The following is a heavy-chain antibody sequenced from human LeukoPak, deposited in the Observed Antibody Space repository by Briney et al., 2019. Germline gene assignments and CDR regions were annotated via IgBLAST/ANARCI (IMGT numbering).Heavy chain of an antibody. Sequence: SETLSLTCTVSGGSISSTSYYWGWIRQPPGKGLEWIGSIYYSGNTYYNASLKSQVSISIDTSKNQFSLRLTSVTAADTAVYYCARQTGSGLFILPGGQGTLVTVSS. J-gene: IGHJ4*02. CDR1: GGSISSTSYY. CDR3: ARQTGSGLFILP. CDR2: IYYSGNT. D-gene: IGHD3/OR15-3a*01. V-gene: IGHV4-39*01.